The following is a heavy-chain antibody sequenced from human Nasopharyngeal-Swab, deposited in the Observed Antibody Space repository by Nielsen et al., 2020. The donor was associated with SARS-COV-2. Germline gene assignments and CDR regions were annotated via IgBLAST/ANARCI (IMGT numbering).Heavy chain of an antibody. CDR2: ISAYNGNT. CDR3: AVDYGDYDSYYGMDV. J-gene: IGHJ6*02. CDR1: GYTFRSFA. D-gene: IGHD4-17*01. V-gene: IGHV1-18*01. Sequence: ASVKVSCKAFGYTFRSFAVNWVRQAPGQGLEWMGWISAYNGNTNYAQNLQGRVTMTTDTSTSTVYMELRSLRSDDTAVYYCAVDYGDYDSYYGMDVWGQGTTVTVSS.